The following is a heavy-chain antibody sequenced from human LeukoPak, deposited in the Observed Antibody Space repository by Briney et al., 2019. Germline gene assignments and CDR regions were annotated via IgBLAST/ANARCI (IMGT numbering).Heavy chain of an antibody. CDR1: GGSISGYY. CDR3: ARGERGYSGYVRVNWFDP. D-gene: IGHD5-12*01. CDR2: IYDNGST. Sequence: SETLSLTCTVSGGSISGYYWSWIRQPPGKGLEWIGYIYDNGSTNYNPSLESRVTISVDTSKNQFSLKLNSVTTADTAVYYCARGERGYSGYVRVNWFDPWGQGILVTVSS. J-gene: IGHJ5*02. V-gene: IGHV4-59*01.